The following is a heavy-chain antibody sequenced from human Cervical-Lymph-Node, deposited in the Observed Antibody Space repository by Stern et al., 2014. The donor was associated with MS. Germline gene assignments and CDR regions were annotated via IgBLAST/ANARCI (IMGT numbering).Heavy chain of an antibody. CDR1: GYDFTGFF. CDR3: AREATRIIVGIDY. CDR2: LDPDSDDP. Sequence: QVQLVESGAKMKTPGASVKVSCKASGYDFTGFFIHWVRQVPGQGLEWMGRLDPDSDDPTYAQNFQDRVTLTRDTSISTAYLELSGLTSADTAVYYCAREATRIIVGIDYWGQGTQVTVSS. D-gene: IGHD2/OR15-2a*01. V-gene: IGHV1-2*06. J-gene: IGHJ4*02.